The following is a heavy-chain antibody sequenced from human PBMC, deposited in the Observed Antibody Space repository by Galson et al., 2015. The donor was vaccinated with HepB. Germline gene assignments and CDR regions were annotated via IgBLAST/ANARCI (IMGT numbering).Heavy chain of an antibody. J-gene: IGHJ4*02. V-gene: IGHV1-3*01. CDR3: ARDDGANSLFDY. Sequence: SVKVSCKASGYTFTTYAIHWVRQAPGQGLEWMGWINAGNGNTKYSQTFQDRVTITRDTSASTAYMELSSLRSEDTAVYYCARDDGANSLFDYWGQGTLVTVSS. D-gene: IGHD4-23*01. CDR2: INAGNGNT. CDR1: GYTFTTYA.